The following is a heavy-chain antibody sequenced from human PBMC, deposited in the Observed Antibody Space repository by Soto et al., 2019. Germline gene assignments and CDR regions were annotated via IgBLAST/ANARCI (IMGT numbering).Heavy chain of an antibody. J-gene: IGHJ6*02. CDR2: ISDYNRNT. D-gene: IGHD6-19*01. CDR1: GYTFTSYG. V-gene: IGHV1-18*01. CDR3: ARVIARRPRQWGLYCTNMDV. Sequence: QVQLVQSGAEVKKPGASVKVSCKASGYTFTSYGISWVRQDPGQGLEWMGGISDYNRNTNYAQKLHGRETLTTSTSTSTACVALRSLRSNDTAVNYCARVIARRPRQWGLYCTNMDVRGPGTTVTVSS.